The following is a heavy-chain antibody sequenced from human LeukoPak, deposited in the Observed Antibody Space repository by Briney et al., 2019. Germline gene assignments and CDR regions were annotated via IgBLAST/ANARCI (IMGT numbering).Heavy chain of an antibody. D-gene: IGHD3-16*01. Sequence: GGSLRLSCAASGFTFSRYWMSWVRQAPGKGLEWVANIKQDGSEKYYVDSVKGRFTISRDNAKNSLYLQMNSLRAEDTAVCYCARDWGLDAFDIWGQGTMVTVSS. CDR2: IKQDGSEK. V-gene: IGHV3-7*01. J-gene: IGHJ3*02. CDR3: ARDWGLDAFDI. CDR1: GFTFSRYW.